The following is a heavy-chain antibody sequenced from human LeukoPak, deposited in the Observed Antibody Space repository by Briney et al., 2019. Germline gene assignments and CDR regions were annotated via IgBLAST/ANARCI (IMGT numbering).Heavy chain of an antibody. Sequence: GGSLRLSCAASGFTFSSYSMNWVRQAPGKGLEWVSSISSSSSYIYYADSVKGRFTISRDNAKNSLYLQMNSLRAEDTAVYYCARVGLGYCSSTSCSGFNYYYMDVWGKGTTVAISS. D-gene: IGHD2-2*01. CDR3: ARVGLGYCSSTSCSGFNYYYMDV. V-gene: IGHV3-21*01. J-gene: IGHJ6*03. CDR2: ISSSSSYI. CDR1: GFTFSSYS.